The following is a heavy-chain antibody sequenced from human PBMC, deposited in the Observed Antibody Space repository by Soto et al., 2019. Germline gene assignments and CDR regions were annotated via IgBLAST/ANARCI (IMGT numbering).Heavy chain of an antibody. V-gene: IGHV1-2*04. Sequence: ASVKVSCKASGYTFTGYYMHWVRQAPGQGLEWMGWINPNSGGTNYAQKFQGWVTMTRDTSISTAYMELSRLRSDDTAVYYCARGDTMVRGVTGYYYGMDVWGQGTTVTVSS. CDR3: ARGDTMVRGVTGYYYGMDV. J-gene: IGHJ6*02. CDR2: INPNSGGT. D-gene: IGHD3-10*01. CDR1: GYTFTGYY.